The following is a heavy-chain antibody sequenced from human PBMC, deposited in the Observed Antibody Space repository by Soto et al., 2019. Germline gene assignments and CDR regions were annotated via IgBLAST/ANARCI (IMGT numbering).Heavy chain of an antibody. J-gene: IGHJ4*02. CDR1: GGSISSSNW. Sequence: QVQLQESGPGLVKPSGTLSLTCAVSGGSISSSNWWSWVRQPPGKGLEWIGEIYHSGSTDYNPSLKSRVTISVDKSKNQFSLKLSSVTAADTAVYYCARESGSSQQLANFDYWGQGTLVTVSS. D-gene: IGHD6-13*01. CDR3: ARESGSSQQLANFDY. CDR2: IYHSGST. V-gene: IGHV4-4*02.